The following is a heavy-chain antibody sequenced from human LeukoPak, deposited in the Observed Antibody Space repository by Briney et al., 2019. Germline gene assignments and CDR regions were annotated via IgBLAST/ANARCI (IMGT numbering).Heavy chain of an antibody. J-gene: IGHJ4*02. CDR1: GFTFSSYA. Sequence: GRSLRLSCAASGFTFSSYAMHWVRQAPGKGLEWVAVISYDGSNKYYADPVKGRFTISRDNSKNTLYLQMNSLRAEDTAVYYCARDPAVAGNYFDYWGQGTLVTVSS. CDR3: ARDPAVAGNYFDY. CDR2: ISYDGSNK. V-gene: IGHV3-30-3*01. D-gene: IGHD6-19*01.